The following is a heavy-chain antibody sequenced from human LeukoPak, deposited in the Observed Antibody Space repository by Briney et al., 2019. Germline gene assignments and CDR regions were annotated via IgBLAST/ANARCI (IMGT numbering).Heavy chain of an antibody. J-gene: IGHJ6*02. Sequence: PSETLSLTCAVYGGSFSGYYWSWIRQPPGKGLGWIGEINHSGSTNYNPSLKSRVTISVDTSKNQFSLKLSSVTAADTAVYYCARGPRIAAAGQNYYYYGMDVWGQGTTVTVSS. CDR1: GGSFSGYY. CDR3: ARGPRIAAAGQNYYYYGMDV. V-gene: IGHV4-34*01. D-gene: IGHD6-13*01. CDR2: INHSGST.